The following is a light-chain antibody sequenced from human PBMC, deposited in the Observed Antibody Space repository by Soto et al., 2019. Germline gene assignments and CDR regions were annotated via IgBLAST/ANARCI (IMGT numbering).Light chain of an antibody. Sequence: QSAQTQPPSASGSPGQSVTITCTGTSSDVGGYNYVAWYQQHPGKAPKFIIYEVSKRPSGVPNRFSGSKSGNTASLTVSGLQAEDEADYYCSSYAGSNNFVVFGGGTKLTVL. CDR1: SSDVGGYNY. J-gene: IGLJ2*01. CDR3: SSYAGSNNFVV. V-gene: IGLV2-8*01. CDR2: EVS.